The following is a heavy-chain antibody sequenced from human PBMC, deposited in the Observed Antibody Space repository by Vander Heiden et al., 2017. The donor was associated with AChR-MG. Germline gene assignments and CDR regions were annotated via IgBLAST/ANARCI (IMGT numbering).Heavy chain of an antibody. Sequence: QVQLQQWGAGLLKPSETLSLTCAVYGGSLDGDYWTWIRQSPGKGLEWIGEISHTGTTKYNPSLKSRVTRAGDTSKNQFSLKLTSVNAADKYVYYCARTHTVDVVPGRSWGNYWFDSWGQGNLVTVSS. J-gene: IGHJ5*01. CDR3: ARTHTVDVVPGRSWGNYWFDS. CDR2: ISHTGTT. V-gene: IGHV4-34*02. CDR1: GGSLDGDY. D-gene: IGHD1-1*01.